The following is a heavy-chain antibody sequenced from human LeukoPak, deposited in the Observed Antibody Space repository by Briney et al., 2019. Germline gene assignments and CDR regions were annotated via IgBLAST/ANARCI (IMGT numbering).Heavy chain of an antibody. CDR1: GGSISSYY. J-gene: IGHJ4*02. V-gene: IGHV4-4*09. CDR3: VRVVPAYYFDY. Sequence: PSETLSLTCTVSGGSISSYYWSWIRQPPGKGLEWIGYTYTSGSTNYNPSLKGRVTISVDTSKNQFSLKLSSVTAADTAVYYCVRVVPAYYFDYWGQGTLVTVSS. CDR2: TYTSGST. D-gene: IGHD2-2*01.